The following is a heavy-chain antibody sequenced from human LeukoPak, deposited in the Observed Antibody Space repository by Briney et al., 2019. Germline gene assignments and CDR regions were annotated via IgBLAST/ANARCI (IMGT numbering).Heavy chain of an antibody. CDR2: ISSSSSTI. J-gene: IGHJ3*02. Sequence: GGSLRLSCAASGFTFSSYTMNWVRQAPGKGLEWVSYISSSSSTIYYADSVKGRFTISRDNAKNSLYLQMNSLRAEDTAVYYCARVTGNDAFDIWGQGTMVTVSS. CDR3: ARVTGNDAFDI. V-gene: IGHV3-48*01. CDR1: GFTFSSYT. D-gene: IGHD3-10*01.